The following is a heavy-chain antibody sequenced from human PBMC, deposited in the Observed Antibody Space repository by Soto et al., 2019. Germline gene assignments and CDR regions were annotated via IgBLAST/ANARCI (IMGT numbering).Heavy chain of an antibody. Sequence: QLQLQESGPGLVKPSQTLSLTCAVSGGSISNGGYYWSWIRQHPGKGLEWIGSIYFSGSTYYNPSLTSRVTISVATPKNQFSLKLSSVTAADTAVYYCARDSPSQQPNHRWGGGYMDVWGKGTRVTVSS. CDR1: GGSISNGGYY. J-gene: IGHJ6*03. V-gene: IGHV4-31*11. D-gene: IGHD6-13*01. CDR3: ARDSPSQQPNHRWGGGYMDV. CDR2: IYFSGST.